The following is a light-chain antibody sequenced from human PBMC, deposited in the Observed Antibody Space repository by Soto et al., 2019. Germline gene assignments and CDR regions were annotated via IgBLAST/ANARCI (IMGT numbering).Light chain of an antibody. CDR2: DFN. J-gene: IGLJ2*01. V-gene: IGLV2-14*03. Sequence: QSALTQPASVSGSPGQSITISCTATSSDVSGYNFVSWYQQHPGKAPKLMIYDFNNRPSGVCDRFSGSKFGNTASLTISGLQAEDEADYYCSSYTRSSTQVFGGGTKVTVL. CDR1: SSDVSGYNF. CDR3: SSYTRSSTQV.